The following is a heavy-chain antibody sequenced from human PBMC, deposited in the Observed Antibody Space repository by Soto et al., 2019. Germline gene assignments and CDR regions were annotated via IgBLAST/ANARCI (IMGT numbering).Heavy chain of an antibody. CDR1: GFTFSTYT. D-gene: IGHD1-20*01. J-gene: IGHJ4*02. Sequence: EVQLVESGGGLVKPGGSLRLSCAASGFTFSTYTMTWVRQAPGKGLELVSSISSSSNYIYYADSVKGRFTISRDNAKNSLDLQMNSRRAEDTAVYYCAREPNWNEGALPIDYWGQGTLVTVSS. V-gene: IGHV3-21*01. CDR2: ISSSSNYI. CDR3: AREPNWNEGALPIDY.